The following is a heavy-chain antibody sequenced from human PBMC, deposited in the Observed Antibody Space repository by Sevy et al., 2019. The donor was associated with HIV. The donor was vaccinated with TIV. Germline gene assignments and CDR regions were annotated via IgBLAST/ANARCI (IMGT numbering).Heavy chain of an antibody. CDR3: ATTKGYYDSSGYPFDY. J-gene: IGHJ4*02. V-gene: IGHV1-24*01. CDR1: GYTLAKFS. D-gene: IGHD3-22*01. CDR2: FDPEDGDPEDGKT. Sequence: ASVKVSCKVSGYTLAKFSIHWVRQAPGKGLEWMTSFDPEDGDPEDGKTIYAQKFLGRVTMTEDTSTDTAYMELSSLRSDYTAVYYCATTKGYYDSSGYPFDYWGQGTLVTVSS.